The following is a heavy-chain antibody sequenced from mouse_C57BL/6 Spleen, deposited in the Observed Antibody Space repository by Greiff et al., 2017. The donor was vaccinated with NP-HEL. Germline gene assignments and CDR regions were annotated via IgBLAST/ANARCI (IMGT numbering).Heavy chain of an antibody. D-gene: IGHD1-1*01. Sequence: VQLQQSGAELVKPGASVKLSCKASGYTFTEYTIHWVKQRSGQGLEWIGWFYPGSGSIKYNEKFKDKATLTADKSSSTVYMELSRLTSEDSAVYVCARHEDLRKNYGSREALDYWGQGTTLTVSS. J-gene: IGHJ2*01. CDR3: ARHEDLRKNYGSREALDY. CDR2: FYPGSGSI. V-gene: IGHV1-62-2*01. CDR1: GYTFTEYT.